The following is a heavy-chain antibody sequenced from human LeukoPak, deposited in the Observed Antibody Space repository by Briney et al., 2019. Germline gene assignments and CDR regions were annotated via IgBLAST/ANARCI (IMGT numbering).Heavy chain of an antibody. J-gene: IGHJ3*02. Sequence: SETLSLTCTVSGGSISSYYWSWIRQPPGKGLEWIGYIYYSGSTNYNPSLKSRVTISVDTSKNQFSLKLSSVTAAHTAVYYCATWSYYLRRDAFDIWGQGTMVTVSS. CDR1: GGSISSYY. D-gene: IGHD3-10*01. CDR3: ATWSYYLRRDAFDI. V-gene: IGHV4-59*01. CDR2: IYYSGST.